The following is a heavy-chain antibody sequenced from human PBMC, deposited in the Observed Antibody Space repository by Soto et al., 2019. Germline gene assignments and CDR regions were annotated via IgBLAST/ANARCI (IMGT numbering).Heavy chain of an antibody. CDR1: GFTFSSYA. Sequence: PGGSVRLSCAASGFTFSSYAMHWVRQAPGKGLEWVAVISYDGSNKYYADSVKGRFTISRDNSKNTLYLQMNSLRAEDTAVYYCARDRYYDFWSGSYFDYWGQGTLVTVSS. CDR3: ARDRYYDFWSGSYFDY. D-gene: IGHD3-3*01. J-gene: IGHJ4*02. CDR2: ISYDGSNK. V-gene: IGHV3-30-3*01.